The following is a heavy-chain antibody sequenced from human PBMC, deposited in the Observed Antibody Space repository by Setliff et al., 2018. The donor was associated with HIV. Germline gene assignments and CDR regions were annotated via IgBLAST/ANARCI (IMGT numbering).Heavy chain of an antibody. V-gene: IGHV3-48*01. CDR1: GFTFNVYS. D-gene: IGHD3-22*01. CDR2: ISASTNTI. CDR3: ATNPYYYDSSGHFDS. Sequence: GGSLRLSCAASGFTFNVYSMNWVRQAPVKGLEWVSYISASTNTIYYADSVKGRFTISRDNARNSLYLQMNSLRAEDTAVYYCATNPYYYDSSGHFDSWGQGTLVTVSS. J-gene: IGHJ4*02.